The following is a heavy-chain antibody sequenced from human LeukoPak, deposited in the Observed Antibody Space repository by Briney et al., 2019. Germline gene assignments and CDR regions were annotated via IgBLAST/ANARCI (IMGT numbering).Heavy chain of an antibody. D-gene: IGHD2-2*01. CDR3: SGTPYMDV. J-gene: IGHJ6*03. CDR1: GASIDFESYY. Sequence: SETLSLTCTVSGASIDFESYYWTWVRQSAGKGLEWIGRIDHGGVTNYNPSLQSRVTISLDTSQNQFSLKLSSVTAADTAVYYCSGTPYMDVWGKGTTVTVSS. CDR2: IDHGGVT. V-gene: IGHV4-61*02.